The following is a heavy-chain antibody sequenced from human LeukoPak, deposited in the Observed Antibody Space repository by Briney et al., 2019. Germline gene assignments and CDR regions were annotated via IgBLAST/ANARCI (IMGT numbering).Heavy chain of an antibody. CDR3: ARLIAADPQLDC. J-gene: IGHJ4*02. V-gene: IGHV4-30-2*01. CDR1: GGSITSGGFY. D-gene: IGHD6-13*01. Sequence: SETLSLTCTVSGGSITSGGFYWSWIRQPPGKGLEWIGYIYQTGDTYSNPSLKSRATVSMDRSRNQFSLNLSSVTAADTAVYYCARLIAADPQLDCWGQGTLVTVSS. CDR2: IYQTGDT.